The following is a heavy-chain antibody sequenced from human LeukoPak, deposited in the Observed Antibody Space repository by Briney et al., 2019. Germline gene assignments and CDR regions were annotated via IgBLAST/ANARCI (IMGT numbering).Heavy chain of an antibody. V-gene: IGHV1-3*01. J-gene: IGHJ4*02. CDR3: ARDGIAAAGNDY. Sequence: ASVKVSCKASGYTFTSYAMHWVRQAPGQRLEWMGWINAGNGNTKYSQKFQGRVTITRDTSASTAYMELSSLRSEDTAVYYCARDGIAAAGNDYWGQGTLVTVSS. D-gene: IGHD6-13*01. CDR2: INAGNGNT. CDR1: GYTFTSYA.